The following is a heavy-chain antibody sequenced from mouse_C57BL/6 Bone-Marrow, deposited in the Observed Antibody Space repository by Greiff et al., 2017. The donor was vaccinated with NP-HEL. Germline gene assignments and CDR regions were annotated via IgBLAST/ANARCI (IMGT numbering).Heavy chain of an antibody. Sequence: VQLQQSGAELARPGASVKMSCKASGYTFTSYKMHWVKQRPGQGLEWIGYINPSSGDTKYNQKFKDKATLTADTSSSTAYMQLSSLTSEDSAVYYCAIRCYNCYPFAYWGQGTLVTVSA. J-gene: IGHJ3*01. CDR2: INPSSGDT. CDR3: AIRCYNCYPFAY. V-gene: IGHV1-4*01. CDR1: GYTFTSYK. D-gene: IGHD2-3*01.